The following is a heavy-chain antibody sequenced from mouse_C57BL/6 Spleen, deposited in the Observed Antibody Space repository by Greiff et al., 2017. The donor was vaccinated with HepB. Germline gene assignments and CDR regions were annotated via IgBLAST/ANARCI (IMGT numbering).Heavy chain of an antibody. J-gene: IGHJ2*01. Sequence: VQLQQSGAELVKPGASVKLSCKASGYTFTSYWMHWVKQRPGQGLEWIGMIHPNSGSTNYNEKFKSKATLTVDKSSSTAYMQLSSLTSEDSAVYYCAREGITTVVPYWGQGTTLTVSS. D-gene: IGHD1-1*01. CDR1: GYTFTSYW. CDR2: IHPNSGST. V-gene: IGHV1-64*01. CDR3: AREGITTVVPY.